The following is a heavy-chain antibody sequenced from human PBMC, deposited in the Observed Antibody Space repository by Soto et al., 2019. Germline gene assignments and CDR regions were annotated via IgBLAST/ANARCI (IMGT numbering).Heavy chain of an antibody. Sequence: GGSLILSCAASVFTFSNSGIHWFRQAPGKGLEWVAVISYDGSSKDYADSVKGRFTISRDNSKNTLYLQMNSLTIEDTAVYYCAKDDGSTWSMFYSYYGVDVWGQGTTVT. V-gene: IGHV3-30*18. J-gene: IGHJ6*02. CDR3: AKDDGSTWSMFYSYYGVDV. CDR1: VFTFSNSG. D-gene: IGHD6-13*01. CDR2: ISYDGSSK.